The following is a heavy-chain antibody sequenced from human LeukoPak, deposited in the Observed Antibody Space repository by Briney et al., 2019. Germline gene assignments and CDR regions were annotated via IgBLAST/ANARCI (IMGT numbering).Heavy chain of an antibody. Sequence: PGGSLRLSCAASGFTFSSYSMNWVRQAPGKGLEWVSSISSSSSYIYYADSVKGRFTISRDNAKNSLYLQMNSLRAEDTAVYYCARIEFGELSPFDIWGQGTMVTVPS. CDR3: ARIEFGELSPFDI. J-gene: IGHJ3*02. CDR2: ISSSSSYI. D-gene: IGHD3-10*01. CDR1: GFTFSSYS. V-gene: IGHV3-21*01.